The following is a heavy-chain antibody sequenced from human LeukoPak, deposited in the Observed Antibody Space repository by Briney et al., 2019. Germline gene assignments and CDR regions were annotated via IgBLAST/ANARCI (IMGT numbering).Heavy chain of an antibody. CDR3: ARDSGYAFDI. Sequence: GGSLRLSCAASGFTFSSYSMNWVRQAPGKGLEWVSYIGISSSTIDYADSVKGRSTISRDNAKNSLYLQMNSLRAEVTAVYYCARDSGYAFDIWGQGTMVTVSS. V-gene: IGHV3-48*01. CDR1: GFTFSSYS. CDR2: IGISSSTI. J-gene: IGHJ3*02. D-gene: IGHD1-26*01.